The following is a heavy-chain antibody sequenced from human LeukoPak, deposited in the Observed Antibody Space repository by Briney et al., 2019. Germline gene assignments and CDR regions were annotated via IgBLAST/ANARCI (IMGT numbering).Heavy chain of an antibody. CDR1: GFTFSSYA. D-gene: IGHD1-26*01. J-gene: IGHJ4*02. V-gene: IGHV3-23*01. Sequence: PGGSLRLSCAASGFTFSSYAMSWVRQAPGKGLEWVSAISGSSGSTYYADSVKGRFTISRDNSKNTLYLQMNSLRAEDTAVYYCAGRGAEVGATVAPGDYWGQGTLVTVSS. CDR3: AGRGAEVGATVAPGDY. CDR2: ISGSSGST.